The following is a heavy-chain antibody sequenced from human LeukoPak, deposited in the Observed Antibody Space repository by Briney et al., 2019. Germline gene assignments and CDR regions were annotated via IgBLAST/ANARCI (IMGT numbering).Heavy chain of an antibody. D-gene: IGHD2-21*02. CDR2: IKQDGSEK. V-gene: IGHV3-7*03. CDR3: AREHCGGDCYSYYFDY. J-gene: IGHJ4*02. CDR1: GFTLSSHW. Sequence: GGSLRLSYAASGFTLSSHWMSWVRQAPGKGLEWVAKIKQDGSEKDYVDSVKGRFTISRDNAKNSLYLQMNSLRAEDTAVYYCAREHCGGDCYSYYFDYWGQGTLVTVSS.